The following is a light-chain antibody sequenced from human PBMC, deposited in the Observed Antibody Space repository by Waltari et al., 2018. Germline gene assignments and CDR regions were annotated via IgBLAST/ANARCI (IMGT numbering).Light chain of an antibody. CDR2: QDT. V-gene: IGLV3-25*03. CDR1: TLSKES. CDR3: QSPSSSGSYHWL. J-gene: IGLJ3*02. Sequence: SYELTQPPSVAVSPEQTVRITCSGNTLSKESTYWYQQKPGQAPILLIYQDTKRPSGIPERFSGSTSGTTVTLTITGVQAEDEAAYYCQSPSSSGSYHWLFGGGTKVTVL.